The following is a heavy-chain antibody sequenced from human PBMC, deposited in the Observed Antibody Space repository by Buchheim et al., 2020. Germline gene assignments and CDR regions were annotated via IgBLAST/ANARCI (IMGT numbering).Heavy chain of an antibody. J-gene: IGHJ4*02. CDR2: ITSSSSTI. V-gene: IGHV3-48*02. D-gene: IGHD6-13*01. CDR1: GFTFSDNS. CDR3: ARDQGAAAGL. Sequence: EVQLVQSGGGLVQPGGSLRLSCAASGFTFSDNSMNWVRQAPGKGLEWVSYITSSSSTIYYADSVKGRFTVSRDNAKNVLHLQMNSLRDEDTAVYYCARDQGAAAGLWGQGTL.